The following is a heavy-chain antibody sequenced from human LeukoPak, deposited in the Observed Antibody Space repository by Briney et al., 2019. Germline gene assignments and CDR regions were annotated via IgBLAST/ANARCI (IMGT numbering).Heavy chain of an antibody. J-gene: IGHJ4*02. CDR1: GYTFTSYA. CDR2: INTNTGNP. D-gene: IGHD3-22*01. V-gene: IGHV7-4-1*02. Sequence: ASVKVSRKASGYTFTSYAMNWVRQAPGQGLEWMGWINTNTGNPTYAQGFTGRFVFSLDTSVSTAYLQISSLKAEDTAVYYCARVPNYYDSSGIVYWGQGTLVTVSS. CDR3: ARVPNYYDSSGIVY.